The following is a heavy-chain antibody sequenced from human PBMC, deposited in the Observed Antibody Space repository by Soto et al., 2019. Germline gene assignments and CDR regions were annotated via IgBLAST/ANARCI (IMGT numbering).Heavy chain of an antibody. D-gene: IGHD4-17*01. V-gene: IGHV1-2*02. Sequence: ASVKVSCKASGYTFTGYYIHWVRQAPGQGLEWMGWVSPKSGGTNYVEKFQGRVTMTRDTTISTAYMEMRGLRSDDTAVYYCAREMAMTTVTSPAYWGQGTLVTVSS. CDR3: AREMAMTTVTSPAY. CDR2: VSPKSGGT. J-gene: IGHJ4*02. CDR1: GYTFTGYY.